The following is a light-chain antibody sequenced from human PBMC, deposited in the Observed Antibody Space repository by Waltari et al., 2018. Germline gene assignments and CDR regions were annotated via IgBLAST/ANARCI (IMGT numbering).Light chain of an antibody. CDR3: QQRSTWPILT. CDR2: DAS. V-gene: IGKV3-11*01. Sequence: EIVLTQSPAPLSLSPGERATLSCTASQSVSSYLGWYQQKPGQAPRLLIYDASTRATGVPGRFSGSGSGTDFTLTISSLEPEDFAIYYCQQRSTWPILTFGGGTKVEIK. CDR1: QSVSSY. J-gene: IGKJ4*01.